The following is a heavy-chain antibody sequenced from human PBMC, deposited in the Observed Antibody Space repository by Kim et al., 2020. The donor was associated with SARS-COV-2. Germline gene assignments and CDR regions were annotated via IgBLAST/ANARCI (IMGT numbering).Heavy chain of an antibody. CDR1: GFTFSSYS. CDR2: ISSSSSTI. Sequence: GGSLRLSCAASGFTFSSYSMNWVRQAPGKGLEWVSYISSSSSTIYYADSVKGRFTISRDNAKNSLYLQMNSLRDEDTAVYYCAREHEYYYGSGSYYELNWFDPWGQGTLVTVSS. CDR3: AREHEYYYGSGSYYELNWFDP. D-gene: IGHD3-10*01. J-gene: IGHJ5*02. V-gene: IGHV3-48*02.